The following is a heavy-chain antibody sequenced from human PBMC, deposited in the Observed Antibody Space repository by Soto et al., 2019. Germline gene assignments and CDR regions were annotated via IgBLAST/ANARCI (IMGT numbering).Heavy chain of an antibody. V-gene: IGHV3-30*18. CDR1: GFTFSSYD. CDR2: VSYDGNNK. D-gene: IGHD6-6*01. CDR3: TKGIAARRYYYYGMDV. J-gene: IGHJ6*02. Sequence: QVQLVXSGGXVVQPGRSLXLSCAASGFTFSSYDMHWVRQAPGKXLEWVASVSYDGNNKYYADSVKGRFTISRDTSKNTLYLQMNSLRAEDTAVYYCTKGIAARRYYYYGMDVWGQGTTVTVSS.